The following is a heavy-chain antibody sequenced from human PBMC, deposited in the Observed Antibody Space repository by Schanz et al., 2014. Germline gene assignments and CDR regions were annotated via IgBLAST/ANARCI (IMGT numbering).Heavy chain of an antibody. CDR3: ARGTSRGTYYYGMDV. CDR1: GFTFSSYA. V-gene: IGHV3-30*04. CDR2: SSYDVSIK. Sequence: ESGGGVVQPGRSLRLSCAASGFTFSSYAMRWVRQAPGKGLEWVALSSYDVSIKDYSDSVKGRFTISRDNSKDTLYLQMNSLRDEDTAVYYCARGTSRGTYYYGMDVWGQGTTVTVSS. J-gene: IGHJ6*02. D-gene: IGHD2-2*01.